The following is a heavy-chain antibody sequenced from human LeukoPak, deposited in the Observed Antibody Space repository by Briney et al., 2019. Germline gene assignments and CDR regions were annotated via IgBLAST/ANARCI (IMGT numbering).Heavy chain of an antibody. J-gene: IGHJ5*02. CDR2: ISSSSSYI. V-gene: IGHV3-21*01. CDR3: ARDRAPVVLLDP. CDR1: GFTFSSYA. Sequence: PGGSLRLSCAASGFTFSSYAMNWVRQAPGKGLEWVSSISSSSSYIYYADSVKGRFTISRDNAKNSLYLQMNSLRAEDTAVYYCARDRAPVVLLDPWGQGTLVTVSS. D-gene: IGHD3-10*01.